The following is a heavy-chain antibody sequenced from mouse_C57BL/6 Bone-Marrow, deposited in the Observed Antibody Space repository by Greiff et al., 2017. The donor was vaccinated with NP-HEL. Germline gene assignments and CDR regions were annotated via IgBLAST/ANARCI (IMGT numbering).Heavy chain of an antibody. CDR1: GYTFTSYG. J-gene: IGHJ2*01. CDR2: IYPRSGNT. V-gene: IGHV1-81*01. Sequence: VKLQESGAELARPGASVKLSCKASGYTFTSYGISWVKQRTGQGLEWIGEIYPRSGNTYYNEKFKGKATLTADKSSSTAYMELRSLTSEDSAVYFCARSKDYYGSHYFDYWGQGTTLTVSS. CDR3: ARSKDYYGSHYFDY. D-gene: IGHD1-1*01.